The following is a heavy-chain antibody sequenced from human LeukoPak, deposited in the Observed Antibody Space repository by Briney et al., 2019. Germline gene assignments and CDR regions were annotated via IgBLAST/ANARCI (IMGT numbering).Heavy chain of an antibody. CDR3: ARAHRSGYENYFDY. V-gene: IGHV4-4*02. D-gene: IGHD5-12*01. CDR1: GGSISSSNW. Sequence: PSGTLSLTCAVSGGSISSSNWWSWVRQPPGKGLEWIGEIYHSGSTNYNPSLKSRVTISVDKSKNQFSLKLSSVTAGDTAVYYCARAHRSGYENYFDYWGQGTLVTVSS. J-gene: IGHJ4*02. CDR2: IYHSGST.